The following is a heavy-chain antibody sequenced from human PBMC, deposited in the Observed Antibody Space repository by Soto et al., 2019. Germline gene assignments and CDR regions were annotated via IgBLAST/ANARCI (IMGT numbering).Heavy chain of an antibody. CDR1: GFTFSSYS. V-gene: IGHV3-21*01. CDR2: ISSSSSYI. J-gene: IGHJ6*02. D-gene: IGHD2-21*02. Sequence: PGESLKISCAASGFTFSSYSMNWVRQAPGKGLEWVSSISSSSSYIYYADSVKGRFTISRDNAKNSLYLQMNSLRAEDTAVYYCARVLAVTAKWLSYYYYGMDVWGQGTTVTVSS. CDR3: ARVLAVTAKWLSYYYYGMDV.